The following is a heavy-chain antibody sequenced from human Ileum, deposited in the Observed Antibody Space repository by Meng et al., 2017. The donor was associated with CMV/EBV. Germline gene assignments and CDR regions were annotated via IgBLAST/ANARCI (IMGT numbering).Heavy chain of an antibody. CDR3: AKDPSPPRDLWSGKYGYFEY. V-gene: IGHV3-30-3*02. CDR2: ISYDGRKI. J-gene: IGHJ4*02. Sequence: DRHWVSQATGKGLEWVEVISYDGRKIFDADSVKGHFTISRDNSKNTVYLQMNSLRVEDTAVYFCAKDPSPPRDLWSGKYGYFEYWGQGALVTVSS. D-gene: IGHD3-3*01. CDR1: D.